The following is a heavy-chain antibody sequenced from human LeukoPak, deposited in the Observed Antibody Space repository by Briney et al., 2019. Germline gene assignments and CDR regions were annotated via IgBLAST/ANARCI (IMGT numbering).Heavy chain of an antibody. CDR2: ISYDGSNK. D-gene: IGHD2-8*01. CDR3: ARGYCTNGVCYTGYGMDV. CDR1: GFTFSSYA. Sequence: GGSLRLSCAASGFTFSSYAMHWVRQAPGKGLEWVAVISYDGSNKYYADSVKGRFTISRDNSKNTLYLQMNSLRAGDTAVYYCARGYCTNGVCYTGYGMDVWGQGTTVTVSS. J-gene: IGHJ6*02. V-gene: IGHV3-30-3*01.